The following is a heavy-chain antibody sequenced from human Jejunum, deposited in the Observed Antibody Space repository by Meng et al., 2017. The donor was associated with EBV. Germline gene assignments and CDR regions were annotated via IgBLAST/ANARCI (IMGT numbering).Heavy chain of an antibody. CDR3: ARVPDGINMWFDP. D-gene: IGHD3-10*01. Sequence: QVQLVQSGVEVKRPGASVRVSCKASGYTFTSYGISWVRQAPGQGLEWMGWISGDNGNTNYAQRFQDRVTISRDNSKNTLYLQMSSLRVEDTALYYCARVPDGINMWFDPWGQGALVTVSS. CDR2: ISGDNGNT. V-gene: IGHV1-18*04. CDR1: GYTFTSYG. J-gene: IGHJ5*02.